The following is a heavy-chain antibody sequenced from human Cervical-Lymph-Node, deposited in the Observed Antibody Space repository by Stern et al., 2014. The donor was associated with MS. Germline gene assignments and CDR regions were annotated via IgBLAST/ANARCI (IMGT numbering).Heavy chain of an antibody. CDR2: IDWDDDK. Sequence: ESGPALVKPTQTLTLTCTFSGFSLSTSGMCVSWIRQPPGKALEWLALIDWDDDKYYSTSLKTRLTISKDTSKNQVVLTMTNMDPVDTATYYCARIDSSGYRDAFDIWGQGTMVTVSS. V-gene: IGHV2-70*01. D-gene: IGHD3-22*01. CDR1: GFSLSTSGMC. J-gene: IGHJ3*02. CDR3: ARIDSSGYRDAFDI.